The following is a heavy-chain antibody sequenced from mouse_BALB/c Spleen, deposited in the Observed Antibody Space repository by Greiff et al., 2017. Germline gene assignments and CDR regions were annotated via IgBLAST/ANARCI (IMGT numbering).Heavy chain of an antibody. J-gene: IGHJ3*01. CDR1: GFAFSSYD. CDR2: ISSGGGST. Sequence: EVKVVESGGGLVKPGGSLKLSCAASGFAFSSYDMSWVRQTPEKRLEWVAYISSGGGSTYYPDTVKGRFTISRDNAKNTLYLQMSSLKSEDTAMYYCARRSSYGSSPFAYWGQGTLVTVSA. V-gene: IGHV5-12-1*01. CDR3: ARRSSYGSSPFAY. D-gene: IGHD1-1*01.